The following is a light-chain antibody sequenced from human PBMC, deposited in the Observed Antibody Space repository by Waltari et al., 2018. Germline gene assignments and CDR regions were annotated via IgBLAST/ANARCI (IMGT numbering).Light chain of an antibody. J-gene: IGLJ3*02. CDR2: RND. CDR3: ATWDDSLSGRM. V-gene: IGLV1-47*01. Sequence: QSVLTQPPSASGTPGQSVPISCSGVSSNPPTNSVKWYQQLPGTAPQLLIYRNDRRPSGVPDRFSGSKAGTSASLAISGLRSEDEADYYCATWDDSLSGRMFGGGTKLTVL. CDR1: SSNPPTNS.